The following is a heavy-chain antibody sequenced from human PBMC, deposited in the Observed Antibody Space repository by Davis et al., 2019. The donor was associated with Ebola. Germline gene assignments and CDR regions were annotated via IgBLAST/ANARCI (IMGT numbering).Heavy chain of an antibody. CDR1: GFTFSSYA. J-gene: IGHJ6*02. CDR2: ISYDGSNK. V-gene: IGHV3-30*14. CDR3: ASEGCGGDCYSTLYYYYVMDV. D-gene: IGHD2-21*02. Sequence: GGSLRLSCAASGFTFSSYAMHWVRQAPGKGLEWVAVISYDGSNKYYADSVKGRFTISRDNSKNTLYLQMNSLRAEDTAVYYCASEGCGGDCYSTLYYYYVMDVWGQGTTVTVSS.